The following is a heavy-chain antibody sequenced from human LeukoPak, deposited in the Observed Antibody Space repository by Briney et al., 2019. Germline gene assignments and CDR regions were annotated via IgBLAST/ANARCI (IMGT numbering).Heavy chain of an antibody. Sequence: GGSLRLSCAASGFTFSSYWMSWVRQAPGQGLEWLANIKQDESEKYYVDSVKGRFTISRDNAKNSLYLQMSSLRAEDTAVYYCARGQTTVTNWGQGTLVTVSS. CDR3: ARGQTTVTN. CDR1: GFTFSSYW. CDR2: IKQDESEK. V-gene: IGHV3-7*03. D-gene: IGHD4-17*01. J-gene: IGHJ4*02.